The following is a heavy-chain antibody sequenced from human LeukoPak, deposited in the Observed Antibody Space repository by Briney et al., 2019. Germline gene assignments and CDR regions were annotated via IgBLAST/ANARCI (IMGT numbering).Heavy chain of an antibody. D-gene: IGHD5-18*01. CDR3: ARQKYIGRNNWFDA. CDR2: IYYRGNT. J-gene: IGHJ5*02. Sequence: SETLSLTCSVSGGSISSSNYFWGWIRQPPGMGLEWIASIYYRGNTYYNPSLKSRVTIYIDTSKNHFSLKVTSVTAADTAIYYCARQKYIGRNNWFDAWGQGSLVTVSS. CDR1: GGSISSSNYF. V-gene: IGHV4-39*01.